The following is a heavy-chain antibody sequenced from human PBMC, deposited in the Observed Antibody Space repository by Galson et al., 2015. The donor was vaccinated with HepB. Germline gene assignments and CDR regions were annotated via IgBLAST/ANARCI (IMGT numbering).Heavy chain of an antibody. J-gene: IGHJ3*02. V-gene: IGHV3-11*01. D-gene: IGHD3-22*01. CDR1: GFTFSDYY. CDR3: ARDSSPDYYESSGFRVYDAFAI. Sequence: SLRLSCAASGFTFSDYYMNWIRQAPGKGLEWLSYISSGGNTINYADSVKGRFTISRDNAKNSLYLQMNSLRAEDTAVYYCARDSSPDYYESSGFRVYDAFAIWGPGTMVTVSS. CDR2: ISSGGNTI.